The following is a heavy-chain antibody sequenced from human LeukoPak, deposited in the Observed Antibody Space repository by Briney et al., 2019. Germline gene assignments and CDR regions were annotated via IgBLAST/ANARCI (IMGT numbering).Heavy chain of an antibody. D-gene: IGHD6-13*01. CDR2: INPSGGTT. V-gene: IGHV1-46*01. CDR3: ARDRSLYSSTWYVPRDGFDI. J-gene: IGHJ3*02. Sequence: ASVKVSFKASGDTFTIYYMHWVRQAPGQGLEWLGIINPSGGTTSYAQKFQGRITMTRGMSTSTVYMELSSLRSEDTAVYYCARDRSLYSSTWYVPRDGFDIWGQGTMVTVSS. CDR1: GDTFTIYY.